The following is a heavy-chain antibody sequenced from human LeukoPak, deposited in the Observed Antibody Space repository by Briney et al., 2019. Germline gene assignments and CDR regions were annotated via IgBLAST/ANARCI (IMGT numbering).Heavy chain of an antibody. Sequence: SETLSLTCTVSGGSISSGGYYWSWIRQHPGKGLEWIGYIYYSGSTYYNPSLKSRVTISVDTSKNQFSLKLSSVTAADTAVYYCARAYDSSGYYYWFDPWGQETLVTVSS. J-gene: IGHJ5*02. D-gene: IGHD3-22*01. CDR1: GGSISSGGYY. V-gene: IGHV4-31*03. CDR3: ARAYDSSGYYYWFDP. CDR2: IYYSGST.